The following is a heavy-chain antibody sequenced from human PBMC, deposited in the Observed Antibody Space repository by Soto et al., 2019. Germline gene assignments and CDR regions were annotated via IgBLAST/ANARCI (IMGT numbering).Heavy chain of an antibody. CDR2: IYYSGST. CDR3: ARPYSGSDFDY. Sequence: SETLSLTCTVSVGSISSSSYYWGWIRQPPGKGLEWIGSIYYSGSTYYNPSLKSRVTISVDTSKNQFSLKLSSVTAADTAVYYCARPYSGSDFDYWGQGTLVTVSS. V-gene: IGHV4-39*01. CDR1: VGSISSSSYY. J-gene: IGHJ4*02. D-gene: IGHD1-26*01.